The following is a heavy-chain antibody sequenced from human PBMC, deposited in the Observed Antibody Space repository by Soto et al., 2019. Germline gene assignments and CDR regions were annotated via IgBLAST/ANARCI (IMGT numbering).Heavy chain of an antibody. CDR1: GYTFTSYY. CDR2: INPSGGST. D-gene: IGHD3-10*01. J-gene: IGHJ6*03. CDR3: ARVRSHYGSGSYYKDYYMDV. Sequence: GASVKVSCKASGYTFTSYYMHWVRQAPGQGLEWMGIINPSGGSTSYAQKFQGRVTMTRDTSTSTVYMELSSLRSEDTAVYYCARVRSHYGSGSYYKDYYMDVWGKGTTVTVSS. V-gene: IGHV1-46*03.